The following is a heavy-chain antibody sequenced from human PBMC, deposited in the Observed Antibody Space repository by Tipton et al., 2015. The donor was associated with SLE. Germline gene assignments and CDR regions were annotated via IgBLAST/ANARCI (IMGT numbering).Heavy chain of an antibody. Sequence: TLSLTCTVSGGSISSGGYYWSWIRQPPGKGLEWIGSIYYSGSTYYNPSLKSRVTISVDTSKNQFSLKLSSVTAADTAVYYCARSSSSLNNWFDPWGQGTLVTVSS. J-gene: IGHJ5*02. CDR2: IYYSGST. CDR3: ARSSSSLNNWFDP. CDR1: GGSISSGGYY. D-gene: IGHD6-13*01. V-gene: IGHV4-39*07.